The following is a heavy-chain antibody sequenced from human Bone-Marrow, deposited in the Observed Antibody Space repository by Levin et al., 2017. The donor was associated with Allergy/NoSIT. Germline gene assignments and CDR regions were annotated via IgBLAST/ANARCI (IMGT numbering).Heavy chain of an antibody. CDR3: ARIDCSTTSCHLDV. Sequence: SETLSLTCAVSGGSISSGDHYWSWIRQHPVTGLEWIGYIYHRGSTHYKPSLRSRVTMSLDTSEKRFSLKLSSVTAADTAVYYCARIDCSTTSCHLDVWGKGTAVTVSS. CDR1: GGSISSGDHY. V-gene: IGHV4-31*11. J-gene: IGHJ6*04. CDR2: IYHRGST. D-gene: IGHD2-2*01.